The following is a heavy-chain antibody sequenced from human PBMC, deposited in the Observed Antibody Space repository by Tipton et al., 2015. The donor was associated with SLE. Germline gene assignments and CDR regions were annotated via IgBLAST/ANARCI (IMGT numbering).Heavy chain of an antibody. CDR1: GYSFTTYG. D-gene: IGHD3-3*01. J-gene: IGHJ5*02. Sequence: QLVQSGAEVKKPGASVKVSCKAYGYSFTTYGISWVRQAPGQGFEWMGWINPNSGGIHYSQKFRGRVTLTRDTSISTAYMELTRLTSDDTAVYYCARVSRLRFLEWLPFDPWGQGTLVTVFS. CDR3: ARVSRLRFLEWLPFDP. CDR2: INPNSGGI. V-gene: IGHV1-2*02.